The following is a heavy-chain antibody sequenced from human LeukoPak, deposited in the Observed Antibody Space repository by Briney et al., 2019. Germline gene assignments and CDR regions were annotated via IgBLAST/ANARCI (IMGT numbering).Heavy chain of an antibody. J-gene: IGHJ4*02. CDR2: ISGSGGST. CDR1: GFTFSSYA. Sequence: PGGCLRLSCAASGFTFSSYAMSWVRQAPGEGLEWVSAISGSGGSTYYADSVKGRFTISRDNSKNTLYLQMNSLRAEDTAVYYCAKDGKVVITLFDYWGQGTLVTVSS. D-gene: IGHD3-22*01. V-gene: IGHV3-23*01. CDR3: AKDGKVVITLFDY.